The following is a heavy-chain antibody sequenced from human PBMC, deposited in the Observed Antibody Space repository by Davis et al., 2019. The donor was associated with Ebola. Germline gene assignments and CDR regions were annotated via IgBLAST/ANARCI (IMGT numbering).Heavy chain of an antibody. Sequence: AASVTVSCKASGYTFTGYYMHWVRQAPGQGLEWMGRINPNSGGTNYAQKFQGRVTMTRDTSTTTVYMDLSSLRSEDTALYYCTTPGGQDSGYDVFDIWGQGTMVTVSS. CDR2: INPNSGGT. D-gene: IGHD5-12*01. CDR1: GYTFTGYY. V-gene: IGHV1-2*06. CDR3: TTPGGQDSGYDVFDI. J-gene: IGHJ3*02.